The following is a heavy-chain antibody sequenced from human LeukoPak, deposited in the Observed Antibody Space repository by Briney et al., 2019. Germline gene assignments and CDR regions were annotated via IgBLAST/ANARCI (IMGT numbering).Heavy chain of an antibody. J-gene: IGHJ4*02. CDR3: AREEVERWGDH. D-gene: IGHD3-3*01. V-gene: IGHV3-66*01. CDR1: GFTVSSNY. CDR2: IYSGGST. Sequence: GGSLRLSCAASGFTVSSNYMSWVRQAPGKGLEWVSVIYSGGSTDYKDSVKDRFIISRDNSKNTLYLQMNSLRAEDTAVYYCAREEVERWGDHWGQGTLVTVSS.